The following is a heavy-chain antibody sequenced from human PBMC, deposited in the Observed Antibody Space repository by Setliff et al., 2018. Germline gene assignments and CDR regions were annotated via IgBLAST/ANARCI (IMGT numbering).Heavy chain of an antibody. CDR2: ISSSSSYI. CDR1: GFTFSSYS. V-gene: IGHV3-21*01. Sequence: GGSLSLSCAASGFTFSSYSMNWVRQAPGKGLEWVSSISSSSSYIYYADSVKGRFTISRDNAKNSLYLQMNSLRAEDTAVYYCAAARITIFGVVTPLDYWGQGTLVTVSS. CDR3: AAARITIFGVVTPLDY. D-gene: IGHD3-3*01. J-gene: IGHJ4*02.